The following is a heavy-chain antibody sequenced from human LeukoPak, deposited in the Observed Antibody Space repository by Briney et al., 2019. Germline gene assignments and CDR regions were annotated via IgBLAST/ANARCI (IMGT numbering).Heavy chain of an antibody. CDR2: IYYSGST. D-gene: IGHD6-19*01. J-gene: IGHJ4*02. Sequence: SETLSLTCTVSGGSISSSSYYWGWIRQPPGKGLEWIGSIYYSGSTYYNPSLKSRVTISVDTSKNQFSLKLSSVTAADTAVYYCASRISGWTFDYWGQGTLVTVPS. CDR3: ASRISGWTFDY. CDR1: GGSISSSSYY. V-gene: IGHV4-39*01.